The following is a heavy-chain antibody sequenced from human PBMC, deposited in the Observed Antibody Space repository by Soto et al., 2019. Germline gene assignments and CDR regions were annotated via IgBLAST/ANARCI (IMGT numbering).Heavy chain of an antibody. CDR3: AKDGQGFASATYFDY. CDR2: ISGSGGST. Sequence: EVQLLESGGGLVQPGGSLRLSCAASGFTFSSYAMSWVRQAPGKGLEWVSAISGSGGSTYYADSVKGRFTISRDNSKNALYLQMNSLRAEDTAVYYCAKDGQGFASATYFDYWCQGPLVTVSS. V-gene: IGHV3-23*01. CDR1: GFTFSSYA. J-gene: IGHJ4*02.